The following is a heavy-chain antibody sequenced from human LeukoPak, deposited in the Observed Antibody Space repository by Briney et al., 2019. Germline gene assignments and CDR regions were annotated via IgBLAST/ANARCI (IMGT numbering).Heavy chain of an antibody. J-gene: IGHJ4*02. CDR3: AREPSSRQTWIVSEYYFDY. D-gene: IGHD3-22*01. V-gene: IGHV3-30*03. CDR1: GFTFSSCG. Sequence: GGSLRLSCAASGFTFSSCGMHWVRQAPGKGLEWVAVISYDGSNKYYADSVKGRSTISRDNAKNSLYLQMNSLRAEDTAVYYCAREPSSRQTWIVSEYYFDYWGQGTLVTVSS. CDR2: ISYDGSNK.